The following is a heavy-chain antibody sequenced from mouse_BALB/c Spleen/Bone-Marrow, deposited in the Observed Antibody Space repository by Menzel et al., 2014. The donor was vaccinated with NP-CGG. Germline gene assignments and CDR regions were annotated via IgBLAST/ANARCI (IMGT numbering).Heavy chain of an antibody. CDR3: ARYGNYEDAMDY. CDR1: GFSLTSFG. V-gene: IGHV2-9*02. D-gene: IGHD2-10*02. CDR2: IWAGGST. Sequence: QVQLQQSGPGLVAPSQSLSITCTVSGFSLTSFGVHWVRQTPGKGLEWMGVIWAGGSTNDDSALMSRLSISKDNSKSQVFLKRISLQTDDTSMYYCARYGNYEDAMDYWGQGTSVTVSS. J-gene: IGHJ4*01.